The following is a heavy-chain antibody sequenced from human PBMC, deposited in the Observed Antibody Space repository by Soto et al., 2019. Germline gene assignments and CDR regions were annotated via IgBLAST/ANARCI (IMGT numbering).Heavy chain of an antibody. D-gene: IGHD3-9*01. V-gene: IGHV5-10-1*01. J-gene: IGHJ4*02. CDR2: IDPSDSQT. CDR3: SGPIYDSDVGPNSHGYYVY. Sequence: PGESLKISCKGSGYSFAGYWITWVRQKPGKGLEWMGRIDPSDSQTYYSPSFRGHVTISATKSITTVFLQWSSLRASDTAMYYCSGPIYDSDVGPNSHGYYVYWGQGTPVTVSS. CDR1: GYSFAGYW.